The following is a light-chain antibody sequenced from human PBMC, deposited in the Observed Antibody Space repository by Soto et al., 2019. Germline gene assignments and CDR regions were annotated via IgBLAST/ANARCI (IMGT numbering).Light chain of an antibody. CDR2: GAS. CDR3: QQYDNLPIT. J-gene: IGKJ5*01. CDR1: QTVSTW. Sequence: DIQMTQSPSTLSASVGDRVTLTCRASQTVSTWLAWYQQKPGKAPKLLIYGASSLQTGVPSRFSGSGSGTDFTFTISSLQPEDIATYYCQQYDNLPITFGQGTRLEIK. V-gene: IGKV1-5*01.